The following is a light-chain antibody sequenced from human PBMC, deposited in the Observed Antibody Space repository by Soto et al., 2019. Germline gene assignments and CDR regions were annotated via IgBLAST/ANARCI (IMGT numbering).Light chain of an antibody. CDR3: QQCSSWPLT. J-gene: IGKJ4*01. CDR1: QSVGSY. CDR2: DAF. Sequence: EIVLTQSPATLSLSPGERATLSCRASQSVGSYFAWYQQKPGQAPRLLIYDAFSRATGIPARFSGSGSGTDFTLTISSLEPEEFAVYFCQQCSSWPLTFGGGTMVEIK. V-gene: IGKV3-11*01.